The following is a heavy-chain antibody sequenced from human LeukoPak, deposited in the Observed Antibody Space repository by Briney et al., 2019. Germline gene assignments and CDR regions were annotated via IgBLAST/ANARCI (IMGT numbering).Heavy chain of an antibody. D-gene: IGHD3-22*01. CDR1: GFTFSTYA. J-gene: IGHJ4*02. Sequence: GGSLRLSCAASGFTFSTYAMHWVRQAPGKGLEWVAFIRYDGSNKYYAESVKGRFTISRDNSKNTLYLQMNSLRPEDTAVYYCARDRDYYESSGYYHGYWGQGTLVTVSS. CDR3: ARDRDYYESSGYYHGY. V-gene: IGHV3-30*02. CDR2: IRYDGSNK.